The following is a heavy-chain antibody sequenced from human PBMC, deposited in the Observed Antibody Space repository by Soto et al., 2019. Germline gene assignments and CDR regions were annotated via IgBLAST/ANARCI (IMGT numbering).Heavy chain of an antibody. CDR3: ARVETTVTTEGYFEP. CDR1: GDTFSSYA. CDR2: IIPMFGTA. Sequence: QVQLVQSGAEVKKPGSSVKVSCKASGDTFSSYAIGWVRQAPGQRLEWMGEIIPMFGTAHSAPKFQGRVTITADTSARTAYMELSSLRSEDTAGYYLARVETTVTTEGYFEPWGQGTLVTVSA. V-gene: IGHV1-69*06. D-gene: IGHD4-17*01. J-gene: IGHJ4*02.